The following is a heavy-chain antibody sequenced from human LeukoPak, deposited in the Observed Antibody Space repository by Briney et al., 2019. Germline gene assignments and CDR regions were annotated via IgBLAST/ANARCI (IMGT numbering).Heavy chain of an antibody. V-gene: IGHV4-34*01. CDR1: GGSFSGYY. J-gene: IGHJ4*02. CDR2: MNHSGST. Sequence: PSETLSFTCAVYGGSFSGYYWSWIRQPPGKGLEWIGEMNHSGSTNYNPSLKSRVTISVDTSKNQFSLKLSSVTAADTAVYYCARDPGYYGSGSRGAFDYWGQGTLVTVFS. CDR3: ARDPGYYGSGSRGAFDY. D-gene: IGHD3-10*01.